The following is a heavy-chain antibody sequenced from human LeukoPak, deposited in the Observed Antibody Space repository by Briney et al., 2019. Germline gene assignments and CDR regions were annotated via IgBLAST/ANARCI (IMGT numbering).Heavy chain of an antibody. J-gene: IGHJ4*02. D-gene: IGHD6-19*01. CDR2: INHSGST. CDR1: GGSFSGYY. V-gene: IGHV4-34*01. CDR3: AREYSSGWSGAGY. Sequence: SETLSLTCAVYGGSFSGYYWSWIRQPPGKGLEWIGEINHSGSTNYNPSLKSRVTISVDTSKNQFSLKLSSVTAADTAVYYCAREYSSGWSGAGYWGQGTLVTVSS.